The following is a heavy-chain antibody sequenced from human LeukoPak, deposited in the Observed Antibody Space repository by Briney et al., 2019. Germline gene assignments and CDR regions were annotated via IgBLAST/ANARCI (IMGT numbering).Heavy chain of an antibody. CDR2: VNPSGAGT. V-gene: IGHV1-46*01. CDR3: ASHNSGWQQTWFDF. Sequence: ASVKVSCKASGYTFTSYGISWVRQAPGQGLEWMAKVNPSGAGTTFAQKFQGRVTMTWDTSTSTVYMELSSLASEDTAVYYCASHNSGWQQTWFDFWGQGIQVTVSS. CDR1: GYTFTSYG. D-gene: IGHD6-25*01. J-gene: IGHJ4*02.